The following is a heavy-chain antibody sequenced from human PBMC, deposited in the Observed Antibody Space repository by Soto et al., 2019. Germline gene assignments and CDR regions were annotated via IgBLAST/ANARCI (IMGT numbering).Heavy chain of an antibody. D-gene: IGHD1-26*01. CDR1: GFTFSTYS. Sequence: EVQLVESGGGLVKPGGSLTLSCAASGFTFSTYSMNWVRQAPGKGLEWVSSISSNSGYIYYADSVKGRFTISRDNAKNSWYRKMKGLRAADRAAYYWGGGEVVGPPAFGAPMNVGGKGTTVTVSS. CDR2: ISSNSGYI. CDR3: GGGEVVGPPAFGAPMNV. V-gene: IGHV3-21*01. J-gene: IGHJ6*04.